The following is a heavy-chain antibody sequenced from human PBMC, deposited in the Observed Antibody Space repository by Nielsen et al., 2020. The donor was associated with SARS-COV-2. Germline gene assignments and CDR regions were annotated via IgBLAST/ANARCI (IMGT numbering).Heavy chain of an antibody. CDR2: ISYDGNNK. D-gene: IGHD2-15*01. Sequence: GGSLRLSCAASGFTFSTYGTHWVRQAPGKGLEWVAAISYDGNNKYYVDSVKGRFTISRDNSKNTLYLQMSSLREEDTAVYYCAKDWTAIVVVPSGGVDYWGQGTLVTVSS. CDR3: AKDWTAIVVVPSGGVDY. J-gene: IGHJ4*02. V-gene: IGHV3-30*18. CDR1: GFTFSTYG.